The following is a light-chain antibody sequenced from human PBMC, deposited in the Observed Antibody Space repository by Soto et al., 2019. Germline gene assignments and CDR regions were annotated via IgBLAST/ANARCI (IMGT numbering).Light chain of an antibody. CDR1: QSISNY. CDR3: QQSYVVPYT. CDR2: AAS. V-gene: IGKV1-39*01. Sequence: DIQMTQSPSSLSASVGDRVTITCRASQSISNYLNWYQHKPGEAPKFLIYAASNLQSGVPSRFSGSGSGTDFTLTITSLQPEVFATYSCQQSYVVPYTFGLGTKLEIK. J-gene: IGKJ2*01.